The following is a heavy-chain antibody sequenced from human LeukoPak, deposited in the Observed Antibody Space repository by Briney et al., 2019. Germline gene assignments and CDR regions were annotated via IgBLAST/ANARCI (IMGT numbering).Heavy chain of an antibody. Sequence: SETLSLTCTVSGGSISSYYWSWIRQPPGKGLEWIGYIYYSGSTNYNPSLKSRVTISVAPSKNQFSLKLSSVTAADTAVYYCARAPVYYYGSGSYYYYYYGMDVWGQGTTVTVSS. CDR2: IYYSGST. J-gene: IGHJ6*02. V-gene: IGHV4-59*01. D-gene: IGHD3-10*01. CDR1: GGSISSYY. CDR3: ARAPVYYYGSGSYYYYYYGMDV.